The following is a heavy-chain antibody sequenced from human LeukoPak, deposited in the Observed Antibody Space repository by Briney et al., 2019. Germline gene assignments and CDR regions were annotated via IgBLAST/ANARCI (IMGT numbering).Heavy chain of an antibody. CDR2: ITSSSSYI. V-gene: IGHV3-21*04. D-gene: IGHD1-26*01. J-gene: IGHJ4*02. CDR3: AKDGVVGATEGY. CDR1: GFSFSSYS. Sequence: GGSLRLSCAASGFSFSSYSMNWVRQAPGKGLEWVSSITSSSSYIYYADSVKGRFTISRDNSKNTLYLQMNSLRAEDTAVYYCAKDGVVGATEGYWGQGTLVTVSS.